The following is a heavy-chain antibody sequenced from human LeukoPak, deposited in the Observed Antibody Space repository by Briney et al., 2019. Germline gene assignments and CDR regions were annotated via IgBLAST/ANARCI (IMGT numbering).Heavy chain of an antibody. CDR2: IYYSGTA. D-gene: IGHD2-8*01. Sequence: SETLSLTCTVSGGSISSGDFYWSWVRQHPEKGLEWIGYIYYSGTAYYNPSLKSRVTMSVDTSKNQFSLRLDSVTAADTAVYYCARFSNAHGVKFDYWGQGTLVTVSS. J-gene: IGHJ4*02. V-gene: IGHV4-31*03. CDR1: GGSISSGDFY. CDR3: ARFSNAHGVKFDY.